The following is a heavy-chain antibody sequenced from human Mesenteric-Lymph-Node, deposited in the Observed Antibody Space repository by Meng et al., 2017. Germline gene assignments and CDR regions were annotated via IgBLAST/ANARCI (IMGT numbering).Heavy chain of an antibody. V-gene: IGHV3-23*01. CDR3: AKGRYYDSSGYDY. D-gene: IGHD3-22*01. CDR1: GFTFSSYS. J-gene: IGHJ4*02. CDR2: ISGSGGST. Sequence: GESLKISCAASGFTFSSYSMNWVRQAPGKGLEWVSAISGSGGSTYYADSVKGRFTISRDNSKNTLYLKMNSRRAEETAVYYCAKGRYYDSSGYDYWGQGTLVTVSS.